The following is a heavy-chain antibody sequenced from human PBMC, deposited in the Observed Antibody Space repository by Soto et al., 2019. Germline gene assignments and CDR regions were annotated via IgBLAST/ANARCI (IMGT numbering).Heavy chain of an antibody. D-gene: IGHD4-4*01. CDR2: ISWDSRKI. CDR3: AKNMGYFAYSVSRPYEH. V-gene: IGHV3-9*01. J-gene: IGHJ4*02. CDR1: GFTFDDYT. Sequence: EVQLVESGGGLVQPGRSLRLSCTTSGFTFDDYTMHWVRQAPGKGLEWVSLISWDSRKIEYADSVKGRFSISRDNARSSLYLQMNSLTPEDTATYYCAKNMGYFAYSVSRPYEHWGRGTLVAVSS.